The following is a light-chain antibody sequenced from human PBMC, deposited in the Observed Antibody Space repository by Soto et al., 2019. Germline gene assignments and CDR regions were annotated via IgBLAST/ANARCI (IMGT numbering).Light chain of an antibody. V-gene: IGKV1-5*01. CDR2: DAS. J-gene: IGKJ2*01. Sequence: DVQMTQSPSTLSASVGDRVTITCRASQRISNWLAWYQQKPGKAPKLLIYDASSLESGVPSRFSGNGSGTEFTLTISSLQPDVFATYYCQQYNSYSPYTFGQGTKVEIK. CDR3: QQYNSYSPYT. CDR1: QRISNW.